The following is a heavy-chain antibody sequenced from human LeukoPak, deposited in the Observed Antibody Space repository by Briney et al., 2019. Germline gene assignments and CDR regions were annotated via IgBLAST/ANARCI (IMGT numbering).Heavy chain of an antibody. J-gene: IGHJ6*03. V-gene: IGHV6-1*01. D-gene: IGHD6-6*01. CDR3: ARTYSSSSMGSYYYYYYMDV. CDR2: TYYRSKWYN. Sequence: SQTLSLTCAISGDSVSSNSAAWNWIRQSPSRGLEWLGRTYYRSKWYNDYAVSVKSRITINPDTSKNQFSLQLSSVTPEDTAVYYCARTYSSSSMGSYYYYYYMDVWGKGTTVTVSS. CDR1: GDSVSSNSAA.